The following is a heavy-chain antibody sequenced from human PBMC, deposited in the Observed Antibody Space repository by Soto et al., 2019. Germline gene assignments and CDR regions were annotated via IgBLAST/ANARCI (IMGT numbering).Heavy chain of an antibody. CDR2: ISYDGSDK. Sequence: QVQLVESGGGVVQPGTSLRLSCAASGFTFSGYAMHWVRQAPGKGLEWVAFISYDGSDKFYADSVKGRFTISRDNSKNTLYLQMNSLRAEDTAVYYCAREHDSFDDWGQGTLVTVSS. J-gene: IGHJ4*02. CDR3: AREHDSFDD. CDR1: GFTFSGYA. V-gene: IGHV3-30-3*01. D-gene: IGHD3-22*01.